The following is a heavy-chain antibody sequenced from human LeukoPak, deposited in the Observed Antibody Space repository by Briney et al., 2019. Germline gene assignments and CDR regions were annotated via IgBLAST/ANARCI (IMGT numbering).Heavy chain of an antibody. V-gene: IGHV3-15*01. CDR2: IKSKTDGGTT. CDR1: GFTFSNAW. CDR3: AKAADWLAADYIDY. J-gene: IGHJ4*02. D-gene: IGHD3-9*01. Sequence: GGSLRLSCAASGFTFSNAWMSWVRQAPGKGLEWVGRIKSKTDGGTTDYAAPVKGRFTISRDNSKNTLDLQMSSLRVEDTAVYYCAKAADWLAADYIDYWGQGTLVTVSS.